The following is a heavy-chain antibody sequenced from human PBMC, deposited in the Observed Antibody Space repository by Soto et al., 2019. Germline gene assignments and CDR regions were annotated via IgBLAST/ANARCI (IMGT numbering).Heavy chain of an antibody. J-gene: IGHJ4*02. CDR3: AIVPDY. CDR1: GGSISSGGYS. Sequence: QLQLKESGSGLVNPSQTLSLTCAVSGGSISSGGYSWSCIRQPPGKGLEWIGYIYHSGSTYYNPSLKSRVTISVDRSKNQFSLKLSSVTAADTAVYYCAIVPDYWGQGTLVTVSS. V-gene: IGHV4-30-2*01. CDR2: IYHSGST.